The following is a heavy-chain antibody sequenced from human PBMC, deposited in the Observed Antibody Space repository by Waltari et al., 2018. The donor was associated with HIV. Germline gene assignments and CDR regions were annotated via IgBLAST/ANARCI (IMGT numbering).Heavy chain of an antibody. CDR3: ARDGEFGSGSFYYFDY. D-gene: IGHD3-10*01. Sequence: EVHLVDSGGGLVQPGRSLRLSCAASGFTFDDYAMHWVRQAPGKGLELVSGITWNSASIAYAGSVEGRFTISRDNAKNSLYLQMNSLRAEDTALYYCARDGEFGSGSFYYFDYWGQGTLVTVSS. J-gene: IGHJ4*02. CDR2: ITWNSASI. V-gene: IGHV3-9*01. CDR1: GFTFDDYA.